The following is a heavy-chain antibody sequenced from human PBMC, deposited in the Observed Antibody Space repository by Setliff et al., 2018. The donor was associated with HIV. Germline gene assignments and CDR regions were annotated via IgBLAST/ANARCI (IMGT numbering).Heavy chain of an antibody. CDR2: IYYNVNN. CDR1: GGSFSGHY. CDR3: TRGGSMTTLTT. D-gene: IGHD4-4*01. Sequence: SETLSLTCAVYGGSFSGHYWSWIRQPPGKGLEWIGFIYYNVNNNYNPSLKSRVSISVDTSKNQFSLRLSSVTAADTAVYYCTRGGSMTTLTTWGQGTLVTV. V-gene: IGHV4-59*11. J-gene: IGHJ4*02.